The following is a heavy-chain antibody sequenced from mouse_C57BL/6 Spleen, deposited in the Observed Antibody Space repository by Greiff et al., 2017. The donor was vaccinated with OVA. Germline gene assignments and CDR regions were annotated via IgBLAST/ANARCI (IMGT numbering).Heavy chain of an antibody. CDR1: GYTFTDYY. D-gene: IGHD2-3*01. CDR3: ATYDGYYGGFAY. V-gene: IGHV1-26*01. Sequence: EVQLQQSGPELVKPGASVKISCKASGYTFTDYYMNWVKQSHGKSLEWIGDINPNNGGTSYNQKFKGKATLTVDKSSSTAYMELRSLTSEDSAVYYCATYDGYYGGFAYWGQGTLVTVSA. J-gene: IGHJ3*01. CDR2: INPNNGGT.